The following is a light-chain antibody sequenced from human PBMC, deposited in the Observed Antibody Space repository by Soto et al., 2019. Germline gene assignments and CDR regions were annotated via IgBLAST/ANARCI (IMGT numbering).Light chain of an antibody. J-gene: IGLJ2*01. V-gene: IGLV2-14*01. CDR1: SSDVGGYNY. Sequence: QSALTQPASVSGSPGQSITISCTGTSSDVGGYNYVSWYQQHPGKVPKLMIYEVNNRPSGVSNSFSGSKSGNTASLTISGLQAEDEGDYYCTSYTSNTFVVFGGGTKVTVL. CDR2: EVN. CDR3: TSYTSNTFVV.